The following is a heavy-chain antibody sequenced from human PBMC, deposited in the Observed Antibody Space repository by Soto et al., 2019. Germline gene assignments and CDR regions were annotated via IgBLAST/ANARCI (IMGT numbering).Heavy chain of an antibody. Sequence: QVQLVESGGGVVQPGRSLRLSCAASGFTFSSYGMHWVRQAPGKGLEWVAVIWYDGSNKYYGDSVKGRFTISRDNSKNTLYLQMNSLRAEDTAVYYCARTESSCYCFDNWGQGTLVTVSS. CDR2: IWYDGSNK. J-gene: IGHJ4*02. V-gene: IGHV3-33*01. CDR3: ARTESSCYCFDN. CDR1: GFTFSSYG. D-gene: IGHD3-22*01.